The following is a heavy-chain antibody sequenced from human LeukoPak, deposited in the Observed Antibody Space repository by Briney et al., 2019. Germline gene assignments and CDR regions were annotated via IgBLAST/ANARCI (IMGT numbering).Heavy chain of an antibody. V-gene: IGHV3-23*01. CDR2: ISGSGDNT. CDR1: EFTFSSYA. J-gene: IGHJ4*02. CDR3: AKDTPRGYNYGYFDY. D-gene: IGHD5-18*01. Sequence: GGSLRLSCAASEFTFSSYAMNWVRQAPGKWLEWVSGISGSGDNTYYADSVKGRFTISRDNSENALYLHMNSLRADDTAIYLCAKDTPRGYNYGYFDYWGQGTLVTVSS.